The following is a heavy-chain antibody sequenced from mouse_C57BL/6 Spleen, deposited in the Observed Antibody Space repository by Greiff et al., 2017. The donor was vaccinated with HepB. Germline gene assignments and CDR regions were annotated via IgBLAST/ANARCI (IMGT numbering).Heavy chain of an antibody. CDR2: IDPSDSYT. J-gene: IGHJ2*01. Sequence: QVHVKQPGAELVMPGASVKLSCKASGYTFTSYWMHWVKQRPGQGLEWIGEIDPSDSYTNYNQKFKGKSTLTVDKSSSTAYMQLSSLTSEDSAVYYCARSTAQATGYYFDYWGQGTTLTVSS. CDR1: GYTFTSYW. D-gene: IGHD3-2*02. V-gene: IGHV1-69*01. CDR3: ARSTAQATGYYFDY.